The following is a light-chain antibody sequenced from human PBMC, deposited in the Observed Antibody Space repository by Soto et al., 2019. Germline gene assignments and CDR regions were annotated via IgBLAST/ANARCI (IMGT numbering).Light chain of an antibody. CDR3: QSYDSSNVV. V-gene: IGLV6-57*04. CDR1: RGSIASNY. J-gene: IGLJ2*01. CDR2: EDN. Sequence: NFMLTQPHSVSESPGKTVTISCTRSRGSIASNYVQWYQQRPGSAPTTVIYEDNQRPSGVPDRFSGSIDSSSNSASLTICGLKTEDEADYYCQSYDSSNVVFGGGTKLTVL.